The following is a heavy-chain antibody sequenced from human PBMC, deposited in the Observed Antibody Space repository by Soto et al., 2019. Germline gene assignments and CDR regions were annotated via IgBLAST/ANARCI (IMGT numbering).Heavy chain of an antibody. CDR2: LDYSGTT. V-gene: IGHV4-59*01. Sequence: ETLSLTCTVSGGSISSYYWNWIRQSPGKGLEWIASLDYSGTTNYNPSLKSRITTSVDPSKKQFSLKMRSVTAADTAVYYCARDSFPQYSSSSKGFDYWGQGSLVTVSS. D-gene: IGHD6-6*01. CDR3: ARDSFPQYSSSSKGFDY. J-gene: IGHJ4*02. CDR1: GGSISSYY.